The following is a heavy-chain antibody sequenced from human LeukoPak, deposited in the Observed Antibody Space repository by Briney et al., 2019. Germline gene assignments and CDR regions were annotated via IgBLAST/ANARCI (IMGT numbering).Heavy chain of an antibody. CDR2: IYHTGSK. CDR1: GASINNYY. V-gene: IGHV4-59*01. J-gene: IGHJ4*02. CDR3: ATSSSGSHYNFDS. Sequence: SETLSLTCFVSGASINNYYWTWIRQSPGKGLEWIGFIYHTGSKSYNPSVESRVTISLDTSKNQFSLRLTSVTAADTAVYYCATSSSGSHYNFDSWGQGTLLTVSS. D-gene: IGHD3-10*01.